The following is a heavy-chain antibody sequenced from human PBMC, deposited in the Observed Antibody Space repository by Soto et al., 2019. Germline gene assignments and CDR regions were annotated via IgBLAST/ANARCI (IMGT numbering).Heavy chain of an antibody. CDR2: IWYDGSNK. CDR3: ARWSQLSGSFLGY. Sequence: QVQLVESGGGVVQPGRSLRLSCAASGFTFSSYGMHWVRQAPGKGLEWVAVIWYDGSNKYYADSVKGRFTISRDNSKNTLYLQMNSLRAEDTAVYYCARWSQLSGSFLGYWGQGTLVTVSS. D-gene: IGHD1-26*01. J-gene: IGHJ4*02. V-gene: IGHV3-33*01. CDR1: GFTFSSYG.